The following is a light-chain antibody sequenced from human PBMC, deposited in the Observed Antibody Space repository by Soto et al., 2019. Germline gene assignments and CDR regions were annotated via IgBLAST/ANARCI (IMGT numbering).Light chain of an antibody. CDR3: QQYENLTT. Sequence: DIQMTQSPSSLSASIGDRVTITCRASQAISNYLAWYQLKPGKVPKLLIYAASILQSGVPSRFSGSGSGTDFTLTISSLQPEDIATYYCQQYENLTTFGQGTRLEIK. J-gene: IGKJ5*01. CDR1: QAISNY. CDR2: AAS. V-gene: IGKV1-27*01.